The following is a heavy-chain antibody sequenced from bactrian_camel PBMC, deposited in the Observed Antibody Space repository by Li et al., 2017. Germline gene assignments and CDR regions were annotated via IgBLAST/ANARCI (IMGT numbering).Heavy chain of an antibody. CDR1: DPSETN. CDR2: IDGDGSA. D-gene: IGHD5*01. CDR3: TKGSSIDGWN. Sequence: HVQLVESGGGTVQAGGSLRLSCAVSDPSETNMAWFRQVPGKPREMVARIDGDGSATYADFVAGRFTISKDNVKNTLDLQLNSLKTEDTAMYYCTKGSSIDGWNLGARGPRSPSP. J-gene: IGHJ4*01. V-gene: IGHV3S53*01.